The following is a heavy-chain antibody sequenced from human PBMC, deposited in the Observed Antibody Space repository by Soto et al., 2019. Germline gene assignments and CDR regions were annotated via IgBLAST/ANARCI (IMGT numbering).Heavy chain of an antibody. D-gene: IGHD2-2*01. CDR1: GGSISTGGYY. V-gene: IGHV4-31*03. CDR2: IYYSGST. J-gene: IGHJ4*02. Sequence: QVQLQESGPGLVKPSQTLSLTCTVSGGSISTGGYYWSWIRQHPGKGLEWIGYIYYSGSTYYNPSLKSRVAISVDTSKNQFSLKLSSVTAADTAVYYCAKSSTSANYFDYWGQGTLVTVSS. CDR3: AKSSTSANYFDY.